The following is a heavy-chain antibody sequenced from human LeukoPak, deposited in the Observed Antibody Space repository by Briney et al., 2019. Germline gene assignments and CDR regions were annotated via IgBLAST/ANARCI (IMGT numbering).Heavy chain of an antibody. V-gene: IGHV4-38-2*02. CDR3: AREKRDNYFDY. J-gene: IGHJ4*02. Sequence: PSETLSLTCTVSGYSISSGYYWGWIRQPPGKGLEWIGSIYHSGSTYYNPSLKSRVTISVDKSKNRFSLRLSSVTAADTAVYYCAREKRDNYFDYWGQGTLVTVSS. CDR1: GYSISSGYY. D-gene: IGHD3-9*01. CDR2: IYHSGST.